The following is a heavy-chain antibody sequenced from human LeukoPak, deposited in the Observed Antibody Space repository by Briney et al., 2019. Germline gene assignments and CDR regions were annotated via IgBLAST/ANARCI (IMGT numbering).Heavy chain of an antibody. CDR1: GFTFSSYS. V-gene: IGHV3-21*01. CDR3: ARDPNHGSGSYYLGSY. CDR2: ISSSSSYI. Sequence: GGSLRLSCAASGFTFSSYSMNWVRQAPGKGLEWVSSISSSSSYIYYADSVKGRFTISRDNAKNSLYLQMNSLRAEDTAVYYCARDPNHGSGSYYLGSYWGQGTLVTVSS. J-gene: IGHJ4*02. D-gene: IGHD3-10*01.